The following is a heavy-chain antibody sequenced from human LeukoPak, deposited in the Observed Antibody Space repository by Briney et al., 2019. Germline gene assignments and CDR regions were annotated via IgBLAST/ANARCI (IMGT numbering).Heavy chain of an antibody. CDR2: IYYTGST. Sequence: SETLSLTCTVSGASISTYYWSWIRQPPGKGLEWIGNIYYTGSTNYNPSLKSRITISVNTSKNQFSLKLSSVTAADTAVYYCASTPITASPNTFDYWGQGTLVTVSS. V-gene: IGHV4-59*01. J-gene: IGHJ4*02. D-gene: IGHD1-20*01. CDR3: ASTPITASPNTFDY. CDR1: GASISTYY.